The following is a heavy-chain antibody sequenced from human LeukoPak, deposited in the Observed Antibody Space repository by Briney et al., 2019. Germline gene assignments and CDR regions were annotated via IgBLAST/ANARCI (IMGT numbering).Heavy chain of an antibody. CDR2: IYSSGST. Sequence: MSSETLSLTCTVSGVSISSYYWSWIRQPAGKGLEWIGRIYSSGSTNYSPSLKSRVTMSVDTSKNQFSLKLSSVTAADTAVYYCARVVVFGVVSSDYYYYYMDVWGKGTTVTVSS. V-gene: IGHV4-4*07. J-gene: IGHJ6*03. D-gene: IGHD3-3*01. CDR1: GVSISSYY. CDR3: ARVVVFGVVSSDYYYYYMDV.